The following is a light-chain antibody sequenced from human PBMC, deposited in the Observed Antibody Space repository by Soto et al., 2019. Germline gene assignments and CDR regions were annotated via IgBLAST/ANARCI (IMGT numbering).Light chain of an antibody. CDR3: MQGQQMPYT. CDR2: LGS. Sequence: DIVMTQAPLSLPVNAGEPASISCKSGQSLEERKGDTSLDWYLQRPGQSPQLLIYLGSSRASGVPDRFSGSGSGTDFTLKISRVEAEDVGVYYCMQGQQMPYTFGQGTKLEIK. V-gene: IGKV2-28*01. CDR1: QSLEERKGDTS. J-gene: IGKJ2*01.